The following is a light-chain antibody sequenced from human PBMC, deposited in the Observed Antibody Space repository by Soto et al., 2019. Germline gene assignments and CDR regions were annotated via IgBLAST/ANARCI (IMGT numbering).Light chain of an antibody. CDR2: AAF. V-gene: IGKV1-9*01. CDR3: QQLASHPLR. CDR1: EGINNY. J-gene: IGKJ4*01. Sequence: DVRFTQSQSSKSASVVDRVTITCLASEGINNYLAWYQQKSGRAPKLLIYAAFTLHSGVPSRFSGSGSGTEFTLTISSLHPEDFATYYCQQLASHPLRFAGGTKVDVK.